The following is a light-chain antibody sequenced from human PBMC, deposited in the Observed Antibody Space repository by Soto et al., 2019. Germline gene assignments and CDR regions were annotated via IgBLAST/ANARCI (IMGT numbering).Light chain of an antibody. CDR2: DVT. V-gene: IGLV2-8*01. CDR1: SSDIGGYNS. CDR3: CSYAGSYTVV. J-gene: IGLJ2*01. Sequence: QSALTQSPSASGSPGQSVTISCTGTSSDIGGYNSVSWYQQHPGKAPKVMIYDVTKRPSGVPDRFSGSKSGNTSSLTISGLQAEDEADYYCCSYAGSYTVVFGGGTKLTVL.